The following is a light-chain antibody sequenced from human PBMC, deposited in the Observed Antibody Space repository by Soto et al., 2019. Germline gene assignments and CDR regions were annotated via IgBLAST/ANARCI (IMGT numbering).Light chain of an antibody. V-gene: IGLV2-14*01. CDR1: SSDVGGLNY. Sequence: QSALTQPASVSGSPGQSITISCTGTSSDVGGLNYVSWYLHHPGNAPKLIIYEVTYRPSGVSDRFSGSKSDNTASLTISGLQTEDEADYFCSSFTISSTWVFGGGTKVTVL. CDR2: EVT. CDR3: SSFTISSTWV. J-gene: IGLJ3*02.